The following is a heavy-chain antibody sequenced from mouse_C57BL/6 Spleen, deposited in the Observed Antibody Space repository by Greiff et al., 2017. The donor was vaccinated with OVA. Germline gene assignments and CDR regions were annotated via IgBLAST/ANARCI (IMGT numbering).Heavy chain of an antibody. CDR3: AIEGGSSFAY. Sequence: QVQLQQPGAELVKPGASVRVSCKASGYTFTSYWMHWVKQRPGQGLEWIGRIHPSDSDTNYNQKFKGKATLTVDKSSRTAYMQLSILTSDDSAVYYGAIEGGSSFAYWGQGTLVTVSA. CDR2: IHPSDSDT. CDR1: GYTFTSYW. D-gene: IGHD1-1*01. V-gene: IGHV1-74*01. J-gene: IGHJ3*01.